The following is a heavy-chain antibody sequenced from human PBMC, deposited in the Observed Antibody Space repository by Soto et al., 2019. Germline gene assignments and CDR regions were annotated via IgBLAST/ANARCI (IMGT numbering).Heavy chain of an antibody. Sequence: SVKVSCKASGGTFSSYAISWVRQAPGQGLEWMGGIIPIFGTANYAQKFQGRVTITADESTSTAYMELSSLRSEDTAVYYCARDKSSHYYDSSGYWSPWGQGTLVTVSS. CDR2: IIPIFGTA. CDR3: ARDKSSHYYDSSGYWSP. CDR1: GGTFSSYA. J-gene: IGHJ5*02. V-gene: IGHV1-69*13. D-gene: IGHD3-22*01.